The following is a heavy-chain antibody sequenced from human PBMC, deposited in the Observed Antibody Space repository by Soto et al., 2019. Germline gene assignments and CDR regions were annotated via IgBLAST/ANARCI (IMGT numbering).Heavy chain of an antibody. CDR3: ARRLSWGLTTFTFYCFDY. Sequence: PSETLSLTCAVYGGSLSGYYWSWIRQPPGKGLEWIGEINHSGSTNYNPSLKSRVTISVDTSKDQFSLKLSSVTAADTAVYYCARRLSWGLTTFTFYCFDYRGQGTLVTVSS. D-gene: IGHD7-27*01. J-gene: IGHJ4*02. CDR2: INHSGST. CDR1: GGSLSGYY. V-gene: IGHV4-34*01.